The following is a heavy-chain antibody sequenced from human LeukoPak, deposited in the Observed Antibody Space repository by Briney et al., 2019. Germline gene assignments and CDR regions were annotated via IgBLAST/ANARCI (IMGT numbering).Heavy chain of an antibody. CDR3: AKAPGSGNEVYYYYYMDV. CDR2: IRNDESNK. J-gene: IGHJ6*03. CDR1: GFTFSSYG. Sequence: GGSLRLSCAASGFTFSSYGMHWVRQAPGKGLEWVAFIRNDESNKYYAESVKGRFTISRDNSKNTLYLQMNSLRAEDTDVYYCAKAPGSGNEVYYYYYMDVWGKGTTVTVSS. D-gene: IGHD3-10*01. V-gene: IGHV3-30*02.